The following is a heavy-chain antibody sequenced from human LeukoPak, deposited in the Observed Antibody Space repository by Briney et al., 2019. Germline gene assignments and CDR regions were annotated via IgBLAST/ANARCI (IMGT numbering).Heavy chain of an antibody. CDR3: ARHSRIAAPSWFDP. V-gene: IGHV4-59*08. CDR1: GGSISSYY. CDR2: IYYSGST. Sequence: KSSQTLSLTCTVSGGSISSYYWSWIRQPPGKGLEWIGYIYYSGSTNYNPSLKSRVTISVDTSKNQFSLKLSSVTAADTAVYYCARHSRIAAPSWFDPWGQGTLVTVSS. J-gene: IGHJ5*02. D-gene: IGHD6-6*01.